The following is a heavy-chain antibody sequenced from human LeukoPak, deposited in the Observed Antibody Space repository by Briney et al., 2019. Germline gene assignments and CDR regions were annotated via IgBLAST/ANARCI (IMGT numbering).Heavy chain of an antibody. CDR1: GYSLTSGYY. CDR2: IYHSGST. V-gene: IGHV4-38-2*02. Sequence: SETLSLTCTVSGYSLTSGYYWGWIRQPPGKGLEWIGSIYHSGSTYYNPSLKSRVTISVDTSKNQFSLKVSSVTAADTAVYYCARDLEWLGGRFDYWGQGTLVTVSS. J-gene: IGHJ4*02. CDR3: ARDLEWLGGRFDY. D-gene: IGHD6-19*01.